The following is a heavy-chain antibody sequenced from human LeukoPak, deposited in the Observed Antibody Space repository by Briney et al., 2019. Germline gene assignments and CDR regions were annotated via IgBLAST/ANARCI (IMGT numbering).Heavy chain of an antibody. CDR1: GFTFSSYG. CDR3: AKDSDPISSSFDY. CDR2: ISYDGSNK. J-gene: IGHJ4*02. Sequence: PGRSLRLSCAASGFTFSSYGMHWVRQAPGKGLEWVAVISYDGSNKYYADSVEGRFTISRDNSKNTLYLQMNSLRAEDTAVYYCAKDSDPISSSFDYWGQGTLVTVSS. D-gene: IGHD6-6*01. V-gene: IGHV3-30*18.